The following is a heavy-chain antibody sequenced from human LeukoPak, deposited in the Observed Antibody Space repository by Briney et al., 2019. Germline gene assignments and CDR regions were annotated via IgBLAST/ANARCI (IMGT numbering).Heavy chain of an antibody. V-gene: IGHV4-59*01. CDR1: GGSISSYY. J-gene: IGHJ4*02. CDR3: ARGAYSGYDLDY. D-gene: IGHD5-12*01. CDR2: IYYSGST. Sequence: SETLSLTCTVSGGSISSYYWSWIRQPPGKGLEWIGYIYYSGSTNYNPSLKSRVTISVDTSKNQFSLKLSSVTAADTAVYYCARGAYSGYDLDYWGQGTLVTVSS.